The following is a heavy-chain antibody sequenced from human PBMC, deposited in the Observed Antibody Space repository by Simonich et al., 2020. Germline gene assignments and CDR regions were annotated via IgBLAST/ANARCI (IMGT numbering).Heavy chain of an antibody. CDR1: GYSISSGYY. J-gene: IGHJ4*02. CDR2: IYHSGST. Sequence: QVQLQESGPGLVKPSETLSLTCAVSGYSISSGYYWGWIRQPPGKGLEWIGSIYHSGSTYYNPSLKGRVTISVDTSKTQFSLKLSSVTAADTAVYYCARAHSRYCSGGSCYFDYWGQGTLVTVSS. D-gene: IGHD2-15*01. V-gene: IGHV4-38-2*01. CDR3: ARAHSRYCSGGSCYFDY.